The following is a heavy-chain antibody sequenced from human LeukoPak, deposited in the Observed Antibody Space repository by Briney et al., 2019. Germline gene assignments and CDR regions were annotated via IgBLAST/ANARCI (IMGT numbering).Heavy chain of an antibody. CDR3: ARDQSESGGYYDSSGNDY. CDR1: GFTLSNYA. Sequence: GGSLRLSCAASGFTLSNYAMNWVRQAPGKGLEWVSYISSSSKIIHYADSVKGRFTISRDNAKNSLYLQMNSLRAEDTAVYYCARDQSESGGYYDSSGNDYWGQGTLVTVSS. CDR2: ISSSSKII. D-gene: IGHD3-22*01. V-gene: IGHV3-48*04. J-gene: IGHJ4*02.